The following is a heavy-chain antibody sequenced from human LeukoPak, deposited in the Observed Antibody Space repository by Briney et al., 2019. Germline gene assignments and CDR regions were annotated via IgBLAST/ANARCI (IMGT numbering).Heavy chain of an antibody. V-gene: IGHV3-15*01. CDR3: TTGVTGATPRYFDY. J-gene: IGHJ4*02. Sequence: PGGSLRLSCAASGFTFSNAWMSWVRQAPGKGLEWVGRIKSKTDGGTTDYAAPVKGRFTISRDDSKNTLYLQMNSLKTEDTAVYYCTTGVTGATPRYFDYWGQGTLVTVSS. D-gene: IGHD1-26*01. CDR1: GFTFSNAW. CDR2: IKSKTDGGTT.